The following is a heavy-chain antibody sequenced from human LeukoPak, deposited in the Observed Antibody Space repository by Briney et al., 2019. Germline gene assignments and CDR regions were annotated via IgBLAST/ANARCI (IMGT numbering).Heavy chain of an antibody. CDR2: IYYSGST. CDR1: GGSISSGGYY. D-gene: IGHD3-22*01. Sequence: SETLSLTCTVSGGSISSGGYYWSWIRQHPGKGLEWIGYIYYSGSTYYNPSLKSRVTISVDTSKNQFSLKLSSVTAADTAVYYCARDPYYYDSSGYYFWGQGTLVTVSS. V-gene: IGHV4-31*03. J-gene: IGHJ4*02. CDR3: ARDPYYYDSSGYYF.